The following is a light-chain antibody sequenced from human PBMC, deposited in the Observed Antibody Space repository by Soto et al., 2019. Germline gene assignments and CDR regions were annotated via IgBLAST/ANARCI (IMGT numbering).Light chain of an antibody. CDR3: QSYDATNQV. J-gene: IGLJ3*02. V-gene: IGLV6-57*01. CDR1: SGSFVSNY. CDR2: EDN. Sequence: NFMLTQPHSVSESPGKTVIISCTRSSGSFVSNYVQWYQQRPGSSPTTVIYEDNQRPSGVPDRFSGSIDSSSNSASLTISGLETEDEADYYCQSYDATNQVFGGGTKLTVL.